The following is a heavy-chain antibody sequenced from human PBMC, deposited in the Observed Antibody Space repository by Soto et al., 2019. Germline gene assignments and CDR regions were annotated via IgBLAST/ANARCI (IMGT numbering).Heavy chain of an antibody. Sequence: SETLSLTCTVSGGSVSSGSYYWSWIRQPPGKGLEWIGYIYYSGSTNYNPSLKSRVTISVDTSKNQFSLKLSSVTAADTAVYYCARDMYYYGSGSYSPYYYYGMDVWGQGTTVTVSS. CDR1: GGSVSSGSYY. J-gene: IGHJ6*02. D-gene: IGHD3-10*01. CDR2: IYYSGST. CDR3: ARDMYYYGSGSYSPYYYYGMDV. V-gene: IGHV4-61*01.